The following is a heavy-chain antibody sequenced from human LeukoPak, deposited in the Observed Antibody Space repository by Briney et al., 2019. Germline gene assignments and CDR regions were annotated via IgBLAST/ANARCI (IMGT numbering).Heavy chain of an antibody. CDR3: AKDFNVLLWFGEPLDAFDI. CDR1: GFTFSIYG. D-gene: IGHD3-10*01. V-gene: IGHV3-30*18. J-gene: IGHJ3*02. Sequence: PGGSLRLSCAASGFTFSIYGMHWVRQAPGKGLEWVAVISYDGSNKYYADSVKGRFTISRDNSKNTLYLQMNSLRAEDTAVYYCAKDFNVLLWFGEPLDAFDIWGQGTMVTVSS. CDR2: ISYDGSNK.